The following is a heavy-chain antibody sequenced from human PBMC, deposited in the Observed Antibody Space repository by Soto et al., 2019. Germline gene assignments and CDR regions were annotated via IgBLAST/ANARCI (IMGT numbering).Heavy chain of an antibody. D-gene: IGHD1-26*01. V-gene: IGHV4-30-4*01. Sequence: SETLSLTCTVSGGSISSGDYYWSWIRQPPGKGLEWIGYIYYSGSTYYNPSLKSRVTISVDTSKNQFSLKLSSVTAADTAVYYCARGLKGWWELEHFDYWGQGTLVTVSS. CDR1: GGSISSGDYY. J-gene: IGHJ4*02. CDR2: IYYSGST. CDR3: ARGLKGWWELEHFDY.